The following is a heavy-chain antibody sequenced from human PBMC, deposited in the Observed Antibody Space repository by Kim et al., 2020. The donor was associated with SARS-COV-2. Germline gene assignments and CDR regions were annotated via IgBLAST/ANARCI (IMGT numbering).Heavy chain of an antibody. J-gene: IGHJ4*02. CDR2: ISSSSSYI. D-gene: IGHD6-19*01. Sequence: GGSLRLSCAASGFTFSSYSMNWVRQAPGKGLEWVSSISSSSSYIYYADSVKGRFTISRDNAKNSLYLQMNSLRAEDTAVYYCARGPPSSGWYPGALLDWGQGTLVTVSS. V-gene: IGHV3-21*01. CDR1: GFTFSSYS. CDR3: ARGPPSSGWYPGALLD.